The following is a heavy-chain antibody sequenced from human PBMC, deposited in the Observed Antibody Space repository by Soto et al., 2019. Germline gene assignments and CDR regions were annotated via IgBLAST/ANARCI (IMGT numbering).Heavy chain of an antibody. Sequence: EVQLVESGGTLVQPGGSLRLSCAASGFTFSTFWMHWVRQAPGKGLVWVSRINSDGSKTTYADSVKGRFTISRDNAKNTVYLQKNSLRAEDTAVNYCATVATHSYNWLDPWGQGTLVTVSS. CDR3: ATVATHSYNWLDP. V-gene: IGHV3-74*01. D-gene: IGHD5-12*01. CDR1: GFTFSTFW. J-gene: IGHJ5*02. CDR2: INSDGSKT.